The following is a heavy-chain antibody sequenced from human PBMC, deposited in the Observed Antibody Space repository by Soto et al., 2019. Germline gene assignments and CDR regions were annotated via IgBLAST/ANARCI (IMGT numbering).Heavy chain of an antibody. CDR2: ISSSSSYI. Sequence: GGSLIVSCASSGFSFSSVGMSLVRQAPGKGLEWVSSISSSSSYIYYADSVKGRFTISRDNAKNSLYLKMNSLRAEDTVVYYCAKEAGELSTRSFDYWGQGTLVTVSS. D-gene: IGHD3-16*02. J-gene: IGHJ4*02. CDR1: GFSFSSVG. V-gene: IGHV3-21*01. CDR3: AKEAGELSTRSFDY.